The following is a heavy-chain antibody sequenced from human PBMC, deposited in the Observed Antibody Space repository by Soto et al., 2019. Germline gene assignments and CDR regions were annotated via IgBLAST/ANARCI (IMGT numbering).Heavy chain of an antibody. J-gene: IGHJ5*02. D-gene: IGHD3-22*01. V-gene: IGHV3-30*18. CDR1: GFTFSSYG. CDR2: ISYDGSNK. Sequence: GGSLRLSCAASGFTFSSYGMHWVRQAPGKGLEWVAVISYDGSNKYYADSVKGRFTISRDNSKNTLYLQMNSLRAEDTAVYYCAKDFATYYYDSSGLNWFDPWGQGTLVTVSS. CDR3: AKDFATYYYDSSGLNWFDP.